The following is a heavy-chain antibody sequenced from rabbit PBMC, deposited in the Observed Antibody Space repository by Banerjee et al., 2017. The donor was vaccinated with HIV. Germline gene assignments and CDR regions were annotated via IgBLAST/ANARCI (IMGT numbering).Heavy chain of an antibody. V-gene: IGHV1S40*01. CDR3: ARGLGGAAGNGYGL. J-gene: IGHJ3*01. D-gene: IGHD8-1*01. CDR1: GFTISSSYW. CDR2: INSNTGNT. Sequence: QSLEESGGDLVKPGASLTLTCTASGFTISSSYWICWIRQAPGKGLEWIACINSNTGNTVYASWAKGPFTISKTSSTVDLKMTSLTAADTATYFCARGLGGAAGNGYGLWGQGTLVTVS.